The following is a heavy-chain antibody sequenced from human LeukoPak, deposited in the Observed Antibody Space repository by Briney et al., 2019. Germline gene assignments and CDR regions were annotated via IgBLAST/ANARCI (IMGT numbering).Heavy chain of an antibody. CDR2: IWFDGKNE. V-gene: IGHV3-33*01. Sequence: GGSLRLSCAASGFNFSSYGMHWVRQAPGKGLEWVADIWFDGKNEHFADSVKGRFTISRDNSKNTLYLQINSLRAEDTAVYYCARAPEPFMDMYYGMDVWGQATTVTVSS. CDR1: GFNFSSYG. J-gene: IGHJ6*02. D-gene: IGHD2-2*03. CDR3: ARAPEPFMDMYYGMDV.